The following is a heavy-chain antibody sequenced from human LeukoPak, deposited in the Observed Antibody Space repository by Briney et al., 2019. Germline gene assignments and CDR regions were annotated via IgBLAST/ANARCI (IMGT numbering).Heavy chain of an antibody. D-gene: IGHD6-19*01. CDR2: IKEDESEK. CDR1: GFTFSSYA. Sequence: PGRSLRLSCAASGFTFSSYAMHWVRQAPGKGLEWVANIKEDESEKYYRDSVKGRFTISRDNAKNSLYLQMNSLRAEDSAVYYCARYSSGHTEIDYWGQGTLVTVSS. J-gene: IGHJ4*02. V-gene: IGHV3-7*01. CDR3: ARYSSGHTEIDY.